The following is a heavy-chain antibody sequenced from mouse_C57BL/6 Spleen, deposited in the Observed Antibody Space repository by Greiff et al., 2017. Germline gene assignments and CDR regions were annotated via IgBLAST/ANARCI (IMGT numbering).Heavy chain of an antibody. CDR1: GFTFNTYA. D-gene: IGHD5-1*01. V-gene: IGHV10-3*01. CDR3: VRGEDLLWYFDV. CDR2: IRSKSSNYAT. J-gene: IGHJ1*03. Sequence: EVQVVESGGGLVQPKGSLKLSCAASGFTFNTYAMHWVRQAPGKGLEWVARIRSKSSNYATYYADSVKDRFTISRDDSQSMLYLQMNNLKTEDTAMYYCVRGEDLLWYFDVWGTGTTVTVSS.